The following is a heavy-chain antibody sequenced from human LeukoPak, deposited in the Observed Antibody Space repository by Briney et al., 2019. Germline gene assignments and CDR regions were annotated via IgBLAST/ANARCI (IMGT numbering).Heavy chain of an antibody. Sequence: SETLSLTCAVSGGSISSGGYSWSWIRQPPRKGLEWIGYIYHSGSTYYNPSLKSRVTISVDRSKNQFSLKLSSVTAADTAVYYCARVKLRFDYYFDYWGQGTLVTVSS. CDR3: ARVKLRFDYYFDY. CDR1: GGSISSGGYS. V-gene: IGHV4-30-2*01. CDR2: IYHSGST. D-gene: IGHD3-10*01. J-gene: IGHJ4*02.